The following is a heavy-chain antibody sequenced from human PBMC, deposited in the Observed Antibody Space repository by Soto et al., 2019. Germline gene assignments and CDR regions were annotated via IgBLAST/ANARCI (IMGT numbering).Heavy chain of an antibody. CDR3: VRDLRGSRDY. Sequence: GGSLRLSCAASGFTFSSYSMNWVRQAPGKGLDWVSYISSSSSTIYYPDSVKGRFTISRDNAKNSLYLQMISLRDEDTAVYYCVRDLRGSRDYWGQGTLVTVSS. CDR2: ISSSSSTI. J-gene: IGHJ4*02. D-gene: IGHD1-26*01. CDR1: GFTFSSYS. V-gene: IGHV3-48*02.